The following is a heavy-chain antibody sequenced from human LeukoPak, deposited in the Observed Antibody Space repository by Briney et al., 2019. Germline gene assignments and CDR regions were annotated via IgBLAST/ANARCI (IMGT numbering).Heavy chain of an antibody. CDR2: IYYSGST. D-gene: IGHD2-15*01. J-gene: IGHJ5*02. Sequence: SETLSLTCTVSGGSINDYYWSWIRQPPGKGLEWIGYIYYSGSTNYNPSLRSRLTISLDTSKNQFSLKLSSVTAADTAVYYCARGRGGGGSSNNWLDPWGQGSLVIVSS. V-gene: IGHV4-59*01. CDR1: GGSINDYY. CDR3: ARGRGGGGSSNNWLDP.